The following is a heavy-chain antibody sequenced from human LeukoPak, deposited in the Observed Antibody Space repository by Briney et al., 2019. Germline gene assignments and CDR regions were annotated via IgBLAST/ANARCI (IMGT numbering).Heavy chain of an antibody. CDR2: ISSSSSYI. J-gene: IGHJ3*01. V-gene: IGHV3-21*01. CDR3: ARPTASGVDP. CDR1: GFTFSSYS. Sequence: GGSLRLSCAASGFTFSSYSMNWVRPAPGKGLEWVSSISSSSSYIYYADSVKGRFTISRDNAKNSLYLQMNSLRAEDTAVYYCARPTASGVDPWGQGTMVTVSS.